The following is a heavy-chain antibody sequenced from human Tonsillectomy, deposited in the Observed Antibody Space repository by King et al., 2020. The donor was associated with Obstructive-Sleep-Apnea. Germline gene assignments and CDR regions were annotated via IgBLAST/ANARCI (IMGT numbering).Heavy chain of an antibody. CDR1: GGTFSSYS. Sequence: VQLVESGAEGKKPGSSVKVSCKASGGTFSSYSISWVRQAPGQGLELMGGSIPIFGTASYAQKFQGSVTITADESTSTAYMELSSLRSEDTAVYYCARLDSIVVVPAAMRYWGQGTLVTVSS. J-gene: IGHJ4*02. CDR3: ARLDSIVVVPAAMRY. D-gene: IGHD2-2*01. V-gene: IGHV1-69*01. CDR2: SIPIFGTA.